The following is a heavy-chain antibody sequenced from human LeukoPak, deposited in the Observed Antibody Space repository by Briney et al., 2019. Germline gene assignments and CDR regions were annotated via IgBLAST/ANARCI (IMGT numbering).Heavy chain of an antibody. CDR2: IWYDGSNK. Sequence: GRSLRLSCAASGFTFSSYGMHWVRQAPGKGLEWVAVIWYDGSNKYYADSVKGRFTISRDNSKNRLYLQMNSLRAEDTAVCYCAREGVGSSWYLNYWGQGTLVTVSS. CDR1: GFTFSSYG. J-gene: IGHJ4*02. D-gene: IGHD6-13*01. CDR3: AREGVGSSWYLNY. V-gene: IGHV3-33*01.